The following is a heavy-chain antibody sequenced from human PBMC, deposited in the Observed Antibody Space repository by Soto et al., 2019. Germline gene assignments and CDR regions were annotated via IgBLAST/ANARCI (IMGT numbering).Heavy chain of an antibody. D-gene: IGHD5-18*01. CDR2: INPNSGGT. V-gene: IGHV1-2*04. CDR3: ARIRGYSYGYYAFDI. CDR1: GFAFSDYA. J-gene: IGHJ3*02. Sequence: SCAASGFAFSDYAMTWVRQAPGQGLEWMGWINPNSGGTNYAQKFQGWVTMTRDTSISTAYMELSRLRSDDTAVYYCARIRGYSYGYYAFDIWGQGTMVTVSS.